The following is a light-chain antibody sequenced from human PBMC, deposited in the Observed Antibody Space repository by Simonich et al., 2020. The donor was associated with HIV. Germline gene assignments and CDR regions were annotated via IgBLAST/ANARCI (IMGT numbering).Light chain of an antibody. CDR1: QSVSSN. CDR2: GAS. V-gene: IGKV3-15*01. Sequence: EIVMTQSAATLSVSPGERATLSCRASQSVSSNLAWYHQKPGQAPRLLIFGASTRATGIPARFSGSGSGTEFTLTISSMQSEDFAVYYCQQYNNWSYTFGQGTKLEIK. J-gene: IGKJ2*01. CDR3: QQYNNWSYT.